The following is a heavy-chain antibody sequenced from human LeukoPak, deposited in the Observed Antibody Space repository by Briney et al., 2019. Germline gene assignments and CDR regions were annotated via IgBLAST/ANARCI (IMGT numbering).Heavy chain of an antibody. D-gene: IGHD3-22*01. CDR2: IYDSGST. V-gene: IGHV4-39*01. J-gene: IGHJ4*02. Sequence: SETLSLTCTVSGGSIRSSYYYWGWIRQPPGKGLEWIGSIYDSGSTYYNPSLKSRVTISVDTSKNQFSLKLNSVTAADTAVYYCARHPYHYYDSSGYYYSYFDYWGQGTLVTVSS. CDR1: GGSIRSSYYY. CDR3: ARHPYHYYDSSGYYYSYFDY.